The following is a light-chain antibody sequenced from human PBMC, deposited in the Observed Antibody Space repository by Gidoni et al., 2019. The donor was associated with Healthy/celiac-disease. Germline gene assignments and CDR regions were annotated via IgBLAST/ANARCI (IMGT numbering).Light chain of an antibody. V-gene: IGLV1-47*01. Sequence: QSVLTQPPSASGTPGQRVTISCSGSTSNIGTNYVYWYQQLPGTAPKLLIYRNKQRPSGVPDRFSGSKSGTSASLAISGLRSDDEADYYCAAWDDSLSALVFGGGTKLTVL. J-gene: IGLJ2*01. CDR2: RNK. CDR1: TSNIGTNY. CDR3: AAWDDSLSALV.